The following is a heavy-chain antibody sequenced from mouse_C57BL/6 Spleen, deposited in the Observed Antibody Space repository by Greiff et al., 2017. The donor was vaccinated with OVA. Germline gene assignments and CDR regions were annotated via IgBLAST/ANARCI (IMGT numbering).Heavy chain of an antibody. Sequence: EVKLMESGPGLVKPSQSLSLTCSVAGYSITSGYYWNWIRQFPGNKLEWMGYISYDGSNNYNPSLKNRISITRDTSKNQFFLKLNSVTTEDTATYYCARESLYYGYDEGYFDVWGTGTTVTVSS. V-gene: IGHV3-6*01. D-gene: IGHD2-2*01. J-gene: IGHJ1*03. CDR1: GYSITSGYY. CDR2: ISYDGSN. CDR3: ARESLYYGYDEGYFDV.